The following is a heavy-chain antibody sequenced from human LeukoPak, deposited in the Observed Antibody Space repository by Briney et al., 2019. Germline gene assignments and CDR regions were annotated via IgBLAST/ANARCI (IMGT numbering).Heavy chain of an antibody. CDR3: ARVIAVAGTAPYYFDY. D-gene: IGHD6-19*01. CDR2: ISSSSSYI. V-gene: IGHV3-21*01. CDR1: GFTFSSYS. Sequence: GGSLRLSCAASGFTFSSYSMNWVRRAPGKGLEWVSSISSSSSYIYYADSVKGRFTISRDNAKNSLYLQMNSLRAEDTAVYYCARVIAVAGTAPYYFDYWGQGTLVTVSS. J-gene: IGHJ4*02.